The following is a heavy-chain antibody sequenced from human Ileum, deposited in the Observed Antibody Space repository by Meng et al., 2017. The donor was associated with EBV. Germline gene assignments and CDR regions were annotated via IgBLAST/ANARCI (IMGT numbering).Heavy chain of an antibody. CDR1: GYTFTSYV. CDR3: ARGQNYYGSGSLIDY. D-gene: IGHD3-10*01. V-gene: IGHV1-18*01. CDR2: FSVYNGNT. J-gene: IGHJ4*02. Sequence: QAKLGQAGAEVKKPGASGKVSCKAAGYTFTSYVISGVRQAPGQGLEWMGWFSVYNGNTIYAQKLQDRVTMTTDTSTSTAYMELRSLRSDDTAVYYCARGQNYYGSGSLIDYWGQGTLVTVSS.